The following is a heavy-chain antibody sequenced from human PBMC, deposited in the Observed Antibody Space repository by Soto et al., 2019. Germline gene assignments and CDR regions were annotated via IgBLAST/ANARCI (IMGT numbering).Heavy chain of an antibody. CDR3: AKPYDFWSGYYTAFIDY. D-gene: IGHD3-3*01. Sequence: GGSLRLSCXASGFTFSSYGMHWVCQAPGKGLEWVAVISYDGSNKYYADSVKGRFTISRDNSKNTLYLQMNSLRAEDTAVYYCAKPYDFWSGYYTAFIDYWGQGTLVTVSS. CDR1: GFTFSSYG. V-gene: IGHV3-30*18. J-gene: IGHJ4*02. CDR2: ISYDGSNK.